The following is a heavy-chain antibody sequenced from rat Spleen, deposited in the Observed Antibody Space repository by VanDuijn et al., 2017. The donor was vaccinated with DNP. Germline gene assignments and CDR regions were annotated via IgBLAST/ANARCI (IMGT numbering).Heavy chain of an antibody. CDR2: ISSGGST. CDR3: ARDRYYGFTHWYFDF. D-gene: IGHD1-7*01. CDR1: GFSLTSNG. Sequence: QVQLKESGPGLVQPSQTLSLTCTVSGFSLTSNGVSWVRQPPGKGLEWIAAISSGGSTYYNSALKSRLSISRDTSKSQVFLKMNSLQTEDTATYYCARDRYYGFTHWYFDFWGQGVMVTVSS. V-gene: IGHV2S12*01. J-gene: IGHJ2*01.